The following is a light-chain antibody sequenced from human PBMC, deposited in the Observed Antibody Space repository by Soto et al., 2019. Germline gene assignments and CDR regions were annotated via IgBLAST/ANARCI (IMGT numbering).Light chain of an antibody. Sequence: EIVMTQSPATLSVSPGDGATLSCRASQSVGSNLAWYQQKPGQPPRLLISGASTRATGIPARFSGSGSGTEFTLTISSLQSEDFAVYYCQRYNNWPLTFGGGTKVDIK. CDR1: QSVGSN. CDR2: GAS. CDR3: QRYNNWPLT. J-gene: IGKJ4*01. V-gene: IGKV3-15*01.